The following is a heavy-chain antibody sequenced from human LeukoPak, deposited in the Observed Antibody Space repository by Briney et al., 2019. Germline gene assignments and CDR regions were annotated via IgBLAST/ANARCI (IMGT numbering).Heavy chain of an antibody. Sequence: SETLSLTCTVSGGSISSYYWSWIRQPPGKGLEWIGYIYYSGSTNYNPSLKSRVTISVDTSKNQFSLKLSSVTAADTAVYYCARDQLPGYSSTLNWFDPWGQGTLVTVSS. CDR3: ARDQLPGYSSTLNWFDP. D-gene: IGHD6-13*01. CDR1: GGSISSYY. J-gene: IGHJ5*02. CDR2: IYYSGST. V-gene: IGHV4-59*12.